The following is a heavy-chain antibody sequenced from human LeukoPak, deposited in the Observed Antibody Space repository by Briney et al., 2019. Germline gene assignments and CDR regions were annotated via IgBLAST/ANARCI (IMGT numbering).Heavy chain of an antibody. CDR2: IYYSGST. Sequence: SETLSLTCTVSGGSISGYYWSWIRQPPGKGLEWIGYIYYSGSTNYNPSLKSRVTISVDTSKNQFSLKLSSVTAADTAVYYCARRIGIGYCSGVSCYYYMDVWGKGTTVTVSS. J-gene: IGHJ6*03. CDR3: ARRIGIGYCSGVSCYYYMDV. V-gene: IGHV4-59*12. D-gene: IGHD2-15*01. CDR1: GGSISGYY.